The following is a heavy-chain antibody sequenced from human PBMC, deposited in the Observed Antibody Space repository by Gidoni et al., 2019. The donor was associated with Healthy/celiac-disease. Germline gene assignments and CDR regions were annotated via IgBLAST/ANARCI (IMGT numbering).Heavy chain of an antibody. D-gene: IGHD1-26*01. CDR1: GYTFTSYA. Sequence: QVQLVQSGAEVKKPGASVKVSCKASGYTFTSYAMHWVRQAPGQRLEWMGWINAGNGNTKYSQKFQGRVTITRDTSASTAYMELSSLRSEDTAVYYCARLEVGATRYYYYGMDVWGQGTTVTVSS. V-gene: IGHV1-3*01. J-gene: IGHJ6*02. CDR2: INAGNGNT. CDR3: ARLEVGATRYYYYGMDV.